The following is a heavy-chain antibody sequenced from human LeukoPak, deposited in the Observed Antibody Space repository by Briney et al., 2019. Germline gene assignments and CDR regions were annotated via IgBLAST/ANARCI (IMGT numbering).Heavy chain of an antibody. V-gene: IGHV3-43*01. J-gene: IGHJ5*02. CDR1: GFTFDDYT. CDR2: ISWDGGST. Sequence: QPGGSLRLSCAASGFTFDDYTMHWVRQAPGKGLEWVSLISWDGGSTYYADSVKGRFTISRDNSKNSLYLQMNSLRAEDTAVYYCARQGRGNWFDPWGQGTLVTVSS. CDR3: ARQGRGNWFDP.